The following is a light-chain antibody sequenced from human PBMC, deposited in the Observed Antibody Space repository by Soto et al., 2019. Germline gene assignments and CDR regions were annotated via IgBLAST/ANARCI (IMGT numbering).Light chain of an antibody. V-gene: IGKV3-15*01. J-gene: IGKJ2*01. Sequence: EIVMTQSPATLSVSPGEGATLSCRASQSVGSSLAWYQQKPGQAPRLLIYGAFTRVAGVPARFSGSGSGTEFTLTISSLLSADFAVYYCQQYINWPVYTFGPGTKLEIK. CDR2: GAF. CDR1: QSVGSS. CDR3: QQYINWPVYT.